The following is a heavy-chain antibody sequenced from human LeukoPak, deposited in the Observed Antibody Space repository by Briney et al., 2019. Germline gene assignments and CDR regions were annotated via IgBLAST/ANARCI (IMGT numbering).Heavy chain of an antibody. J-gene: IGHJ4*02. CDR3: ARPSRWRQLVEKPFDY. CDR1: GFTVSSNY. CDR2: IYSGGST. D-gene: IGHD6-13*01. V-gene: IGHV3-53*01. Sequence: PGGSLRLSCAASGFTVSSNYMSWVRQAPGKGLEWVSVIYSGGSTYYADSVKGRFTISRDNSKNTLYPQMNSLRAEDTAVYYCARPSRWRQLVEKPFDYWGQGTLVTVSS.